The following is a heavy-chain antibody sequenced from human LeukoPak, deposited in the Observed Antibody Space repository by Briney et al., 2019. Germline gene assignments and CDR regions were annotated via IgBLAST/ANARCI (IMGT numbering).Heavy chain of an antibody. J-gene: IGHJ4*02. CDR3: ARERVAATNGFDY. CDR1: GGSISSGSYY. CDR2: IYTSGST. Sequence: PSQTLSLTCTVSGGSISSGSYYWSWIRQPAGRRLEWIGRIYTSGSTNYNPSLKSRVTISVDTSKNQFSLKLSSVTAADTAVYYCARERVAATNGFDYWGQGTLVTVSS. V-gene: IGHV4-61*02. D-gene: IGHD2-15*01.